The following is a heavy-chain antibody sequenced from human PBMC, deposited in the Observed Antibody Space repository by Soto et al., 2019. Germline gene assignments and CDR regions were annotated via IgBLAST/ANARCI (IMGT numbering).Heavy chain of an antibody. D-gene: IGHD3-9*01. CDR3: ARGRMYYDILTGYYRKVFLDY. Sequence: PSETLSLTCAVYGGSFSGYYWSWIRQPPGKGLEWIGEINHSGSTNYNPTLKSRVTISVDTSKNQLSLKLSSVTAADTAVYYCARGRMYYDILTGYYRKVFLDYWGQGTLVTVSS. V-gene: IGHV4-34*01. J-gene: IGHJ4*02. CDR2: INHSGST. CDR1: GGSFSGYY.